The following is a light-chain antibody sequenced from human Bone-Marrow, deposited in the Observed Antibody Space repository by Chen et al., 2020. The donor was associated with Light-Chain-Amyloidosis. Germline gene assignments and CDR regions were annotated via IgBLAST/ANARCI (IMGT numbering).Light chain of an antibody. CDR3: QVWDSSSDHVV. J-gene: IGLJ2*01. CDR2: EDS. V-gene: IGLV3-21*03. Sequence: SYVLTQPPSVSVAPGKTARITCGGNNIGSKSVPWYQQKPGQAPVLVVYEDSDRPSGIPERFSGANSGKTDTLTISRVEAGDEADYYCQVWDSSSDHVVFGGGTKLTVL. CDR1: NIGSKS.